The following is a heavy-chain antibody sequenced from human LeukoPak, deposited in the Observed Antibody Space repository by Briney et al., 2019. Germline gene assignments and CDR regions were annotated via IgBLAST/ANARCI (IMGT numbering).Heavy chain of an antibody. CDR3: ARGAGDAFDI. CDR1: VFTLSSYS. J-gene: IGHJ3*02. CDR2: ISGSGGST. Sequence: GGSLRLSCAASVFTLSSYSMIWVRQARWKGLEWVSAISGSGGSTYYADSVKGRFTISRDNSKNTLYLQMNSLRAEDTAVYYCARGAGDAFDIWGQGTMVTVSS. V-gene: IGHV3-23*01.